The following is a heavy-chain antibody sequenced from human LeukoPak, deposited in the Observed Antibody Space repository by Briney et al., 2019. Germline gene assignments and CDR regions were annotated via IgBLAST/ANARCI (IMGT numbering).Heavy chain of an antibody. CDR2: TYYRSKWYN. CDR1: GDSLSSNSTA. J-gene: IGHJ4*02. CDR3: AGGGGGYHI. V-gene: IGHV6-1*01. Sequence: SQTLSLTCALSGDSLSSNSTAWNWIRQSPSRGLEWLGRTYYRSKWYNDSAVSVRSRITNNPDTSKNQYSLQLNSVTPEDTAVYYCAGGGGGYHIWGQGTLVTVSS. D-gene: IGHD2-15*01.